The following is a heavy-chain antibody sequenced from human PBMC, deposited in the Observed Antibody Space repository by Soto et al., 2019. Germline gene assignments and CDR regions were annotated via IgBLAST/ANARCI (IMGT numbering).Heavy chain of an antibody. CDR1: GGSISSSSYY. CDR3: ARTSEYSCFDY. D-gene: IGHD5-12*01. CDR2: IYYSGST. V-gene: IGHV4-39*01. J-gene: IGHJ4*02. Sequence: SETLSLTCTVSGGSISSSSYYWGWIRQPPGKGLEWIGSIYYSGSTYYNPSLKSRVTISVDTSKNQFSLKLSSMTAADTAVYYCARTSEYSCFDYWGQGTLVTVSS.